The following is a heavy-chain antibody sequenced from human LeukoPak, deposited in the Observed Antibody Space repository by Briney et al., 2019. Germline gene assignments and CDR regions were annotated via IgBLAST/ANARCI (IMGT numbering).Heavy chain of an antibody. J-gene: IGHJ6*03. CDR3: ASNRNVDIVATKYYYYMDV. Sequence: ASVKVSCKASGGTFSSYAISWVRQAPGQGLEWMGGIIPIFGTANYAQKFQGRVTITADESTSTAYMELSSLRPEDTAVYYCASNRNVDIVATKYYYYMDVWGKGTTVTISS. CDR1: GGTFSSYA. D-gene: IGHD5-12*01. CDR2: IIPIFGTA. V-gene: IGHV1-69*13.